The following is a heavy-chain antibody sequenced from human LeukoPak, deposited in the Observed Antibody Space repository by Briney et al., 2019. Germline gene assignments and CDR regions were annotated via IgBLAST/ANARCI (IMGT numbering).Heavy chain of an antibody. J-gene: IGHJ5*02. Sequence: GSLRLSCAAFGFTFSSYVMHWVRQPPGKGLEWIGSVYYSGSTYYNPSLKSRVTMSVDTSKNQFSLKLSSVTAADTAVYYCARHIQIAFRVFRLGWIDPWGQGTLVTVSS. CDR3: ARHIQIAFRVFRLGWIDP. V-gene: IGHV4-39*01. CDR2: VYYSGST. CDR1: GFTFSSYVMH. D-gene: IGHD3-3*02.